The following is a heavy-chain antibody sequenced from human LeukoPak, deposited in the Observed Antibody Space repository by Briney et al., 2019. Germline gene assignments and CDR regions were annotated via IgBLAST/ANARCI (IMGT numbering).Heavy chain of an antibody. J-gene: IGHJ4*02. V-gene: IGHV4-34*01. CDR1: GGSFSGYY. D-gene: IGHD2-21*02. CDR3: ARLGDEAFDY. CDR2: INHSGST. Sequence: SETLSLTCAVYGGSFSGYYWSWIRQPPGKGLEWIGEINHSGSTNYNPSLKSRVTISVDTSKNQFSLKLSSVTAADTAVYYCARLGDEAFDYWGQGTLVTVSS.